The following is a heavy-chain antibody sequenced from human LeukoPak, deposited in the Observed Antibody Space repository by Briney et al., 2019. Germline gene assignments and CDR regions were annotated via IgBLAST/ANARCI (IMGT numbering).Heavy chain of an antibody. CDR3: ARDRGGDYGRGRCYYYYYMDV. J-gene: IGHJ6*03. D-gene: IGHD4-17*01. Sequence: ASVKVSCKASGYTFTSYYMHWVRQAPGQGLEWMGIINPSGGSTSYAQKFQGRVTMTRDTSTSTVYMELSSLRSEDTAVYYCARDRGGDYGRGRCYYYYYMDVWGKGTTVTVSS. CDR1: GYTFTSYY. V-gene: IGHV1-46*01. CDR2: INPSGGST.